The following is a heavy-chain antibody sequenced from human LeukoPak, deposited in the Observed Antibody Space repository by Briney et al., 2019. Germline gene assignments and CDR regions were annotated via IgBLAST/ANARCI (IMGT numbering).Heavy chain of an antibody. V-gene: IGHV3-48*01. D-gene: IGHD2-2*01. CDR1: GFTFSSYG. J-gene: IGHJ4*02. CDR3: ARDSGEYCSSTSCFSFDY. CDR2: ISSSSSTI. Sequence: PGGSLRLSCAASGFTFSSYGMHWVRQAPGKGLEWVSYISSSSSTIYYADSVKGRFTISRDNAKNSLYLQMNSLRAEDTAVYYCARDSGEYCSSTSCFSFDYWGQGTLVTVSS.